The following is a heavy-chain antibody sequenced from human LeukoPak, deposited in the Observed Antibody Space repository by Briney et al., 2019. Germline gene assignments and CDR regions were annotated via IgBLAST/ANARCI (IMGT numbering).Heavy chain of an antibody. J-gene: IGHJ6*03. CDR2: IRSKAYGGTT. V-gene: IGHV3-49*03. CDR1: GFTFGDYA. CDR3: TRGGSVGYYYYYYMDV. D-gene: IGHD5-12*01. Sequence: GGSLRLSCTASGFTFGDYAMSWFRQAPGKGLEWVGFIRSKAYGGTTEYAASVKGRFTISRDDSKGIAYLQMNSLKTEDTAVYYCTRGGSVGYYYYYYMDVWGKGTTVTVSS.